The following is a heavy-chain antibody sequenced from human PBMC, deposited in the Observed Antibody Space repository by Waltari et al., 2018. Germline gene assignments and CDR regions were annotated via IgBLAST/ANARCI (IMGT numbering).Heavy chain of an antibody. CDR1: GLTFRSVW. Sequence: EVQLVESGGGLVQPGGSLRLSCAASGLTFRSVWMSWVRQAPGKGLEWVANIKQDGSEKYYVDSVKGRFTISRDNAKNSLYLQMNSLRAEDTAVYYCARDRGSQYFFDYWGQGTLVTVSS. J-gene: IGHJ4*02. CDR3: ARDRGSQYFFDY. CDR2: IKQDGSEK. D-gene: IGHD5-12*01. V-gene: IGHV3-7*01.